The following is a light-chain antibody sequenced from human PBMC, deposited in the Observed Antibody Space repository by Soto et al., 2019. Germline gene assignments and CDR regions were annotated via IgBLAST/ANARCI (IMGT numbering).Light chain of an antibody. V-gene: IGKV1-5*03. CDR3: QQYGSYSAIT. CDR2: SAS. CDR1: QSISGW. Sequence: DMQMTQSPSTLSASVGDRVTITCRASQSISGWLAWYQQKPGKAPKLLIYSASTLESGVPSRFSGSASETEFTLTISSLQPDDFATYFCQQYGSYSAITFGQGTRL. J-gene: IGKJ5*01.